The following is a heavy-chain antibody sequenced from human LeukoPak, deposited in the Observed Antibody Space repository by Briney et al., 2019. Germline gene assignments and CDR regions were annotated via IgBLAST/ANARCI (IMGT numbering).Heavy chain of an antibody. CDR3: AKATYSSSWNLYFDY. Sequence: GGSLRLSCAASGFTFSSYAMSWVRQAPGKGLEWVSAISGSGGSTYYADSVKGRFTISRDNSKNTLFLQMNSLRAEDTAVYYCAKATYSSSWNLYFDYWGQGTLVTVSS. D-gene: IGHD6-13*01. CDR1: GFTFSSYA. CDR2: ISGSGGST. J-gene: IGHJ4*02. V-gene: IGHV3-23*01.